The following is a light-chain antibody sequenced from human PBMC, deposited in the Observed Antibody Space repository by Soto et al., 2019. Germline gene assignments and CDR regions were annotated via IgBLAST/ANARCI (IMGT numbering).Light chain of an antibody. Sequence: VFAQSPVTLSLSPGERATLSCRASQSVSSNLAWYQQKPGQAPRLLIYGASTRVTGIPARFSGSGSGTEFTLTIGSLQSEDFAVYSCQQYNTWPRSFGGGTKVAIK. CDR3: QQYNTWPRS. V-gene: IGKV3-15*01. J-gene: IGKJ4*01. CDR2: GAS. CDR1: QSVSSN.